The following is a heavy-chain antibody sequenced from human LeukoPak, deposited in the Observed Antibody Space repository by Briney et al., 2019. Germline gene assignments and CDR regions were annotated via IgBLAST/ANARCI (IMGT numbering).Heavy chain of an antibody. Sequence: SETLSLTCSVSGGSISGYYWSWIRQPPGKGLEWIGRIYTSGTTNYNPSLKSRVTISIDSSKNQFSLKLSSVTAADTAVYYCARGLWFGDENPPYFDYWGQGTLVTVSS. V-gene: IGHV4-4*08. J-gene: IGHJ4*02. CDR3: ARGLWFGDENPPYFDY. D-gene: IGHD3-10*01. CDR1: GGSISGYY. CDR2: IYTSGTT.